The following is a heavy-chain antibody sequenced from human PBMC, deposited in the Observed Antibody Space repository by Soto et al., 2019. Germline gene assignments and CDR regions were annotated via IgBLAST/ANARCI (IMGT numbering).Heavy chain of an antibody. J-gene: IGHJ4*02. D-gene: IGHD3-9*01. V-gene: IGHV6-1*01. CDR1: GDSVSSNSAA. CDR2: TYYRSKWYN. Sequence: SQTLSLTCAISGDSVSSNSAAWNWSRQAPSRGLEWLGRTYYRSKWYNDYAVSVKSRITINPDTSKNQFSLQLNSVTPEDTAVYYCARTIRWLTDFDYWGQATLVTVSS. CDR3: ARTIRWLTDFDY.